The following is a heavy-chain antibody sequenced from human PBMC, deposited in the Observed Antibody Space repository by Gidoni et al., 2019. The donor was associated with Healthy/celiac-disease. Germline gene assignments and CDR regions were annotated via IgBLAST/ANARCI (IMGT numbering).Heavy chain of an antibody. V-gene: IGHV3-30*18. J-gene: IGHJ4*02. CDR2: ISYDGSNK. CDR1: GFTFSSSG. D-gene: IGHD6-6*01. Sequence: QVQLVESGGGVVQPGRSLRLSCAASGFTFSSSGMHWVRQAPGKGLEWVAVISYDGSNKYYADSVKGRFTISRDNSKNTLYLQMNSLRAEDTAVYYCAKDPGQGIAARPFDYWGQGTLVTVSS. CDR3: AKDPGQGIAARPFDY.